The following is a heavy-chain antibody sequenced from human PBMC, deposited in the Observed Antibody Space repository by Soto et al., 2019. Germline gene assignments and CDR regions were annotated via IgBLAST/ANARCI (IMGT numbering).Heavy chain of an antibody. CDR3: AREGGESSDGLYYFDS. J-gene: IGHJ4*02. Sequence: SETLSLTCTVSGGSVSSESHYWSWIRQTPGKGLEWIGHIYYSGNTDYNPTPKSRLAISIDTSKNQFSLKLSSVTAADTAVYFCAREGGESSDGLYYFDSWGQGSLVTVSS. CDR1: GGSVSSESHY. CDR2: IYYSGNT. V-gene: IGHV4-61*01. D-gene: IGHD3-16*01.